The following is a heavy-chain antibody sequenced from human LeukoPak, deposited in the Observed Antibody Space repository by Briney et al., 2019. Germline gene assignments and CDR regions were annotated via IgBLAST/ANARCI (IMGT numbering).Heavy chain of an antibody. CDR3: ARDGLYYDSSGSYFDY. J-gene: IGHJ4*02. CDR2: ISGSGGST. Sequence: GGSLRLSCAASGFTFSSYAMSWVRQAPGKGLEWVSAISGSGGSTYYADSVKGRFTICRDNSKNTLYLQMNSLRAEDMAVYYCARDGLYYDSSGSYFDYWGQGTLVTVSS. V-gene: IGHV3-23*01. D-gene: IGHD3-22*01. CDR1: GFTFSSYA.